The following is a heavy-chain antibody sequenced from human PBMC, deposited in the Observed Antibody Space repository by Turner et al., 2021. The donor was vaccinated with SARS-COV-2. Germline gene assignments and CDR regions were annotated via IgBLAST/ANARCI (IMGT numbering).Heavy chain of an antibody. CDR2: ISSSSSYI. CDR1: GFTFSSYT. J-gene: IGHJ3*02. V-gene: IGHV3-21*01. D-gene: IGHD3-22*01. Sequence: RLLESGGGLVRPGGSLRLPCAASGFTFSSYTMNWVRQAPGKGLEWVSSISSSSSYIYYADSVKGRFTISRDNAKNSLYLQMNSLRAEDTAVYYCARWHYFDSSGYYTQAFDIWGQGTMVTVSS. CDR3: ARWHYFDSSGYYTQAFDI.